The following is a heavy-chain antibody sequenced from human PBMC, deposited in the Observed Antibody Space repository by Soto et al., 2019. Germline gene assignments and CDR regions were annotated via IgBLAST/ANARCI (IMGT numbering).Heavy chain of an antibody. V-gene: IGHV4-59*01. Sequence: SETLSLTCTFSVGSISIYYWSWIRQPPGRGLDRIAHIYYSGSTNYNPSLKSRVTISVDTSKNQFSLKLSSVTAADTAVYYCARQVYDYVWGSYSKDPLHQYYFDYWGQGTLVTVSS. CDR3: ARQVYDYVWGSYSKDPLHQYYFDY. CDR1: VGSISIYY. D-gene: IGHD3-16*01. CDR2: IYYSGST. J-gene: IGHJ4*02.